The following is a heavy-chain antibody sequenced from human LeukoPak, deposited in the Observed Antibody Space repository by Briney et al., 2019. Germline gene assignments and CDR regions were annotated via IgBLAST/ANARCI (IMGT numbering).Heavy chain of an antibody. Sequence: GGSLRLSCAASGFTFSGFVMSWVRQAPGKGLEWVSAISGSGGSTYYAESVKGRFTISRDNSKITLFLQMNSLRVEDTAVYYCAKHDYGDHGPGAFDIWGQGTMVTVSS. CDR1: GFTFSGFV. CDR2: ISGSGGST. CDR3: AKHDYGDHGPGAFDI. D-gene: IGHD4-17*01. J-gene: IGHJ3*02. V-gene: IGHV3-23*01.